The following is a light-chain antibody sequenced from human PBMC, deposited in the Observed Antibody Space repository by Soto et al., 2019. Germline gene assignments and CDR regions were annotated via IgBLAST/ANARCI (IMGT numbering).Light chain of an antibody. Sequence: NFMLTPPHSVSESPGQTVTISCTRSSGSIASDYVQWYQQRPGSAPINVIFEDSQRPSGVPDRFSGSIDSSSNSASLTISRLTTDDAADYYCQSVDGKYVVFGGGTKLTVL. CDR1: SGSIASDY. V-gene: IGLV6-57*04. J-gene: IGLJ2*01. CDR3: QSVDGKYVV. CDR2: EDS.